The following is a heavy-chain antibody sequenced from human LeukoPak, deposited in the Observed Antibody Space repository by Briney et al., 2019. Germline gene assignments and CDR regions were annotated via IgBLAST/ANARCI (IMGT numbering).Heavy chain of an antibody. J-gene: IGHJ3*02. D-gene: IGHD5-18*01. CDR3: ARGKQLWLRVAFDI. Sequence: SETLSLTCTVSGGSMSSYYWSWIRQPPGKGLEWIGYIYYSGTTNYNPSLKSRVTMSVDTSMNQFSLKMSSVTAADTAVYYCARGKQLWLRVAFDIWGQGTMVTVSS. V-gene: IGHV4-59*08. CDR2: IYYSGTT. CDR1: GGSMSSYY.